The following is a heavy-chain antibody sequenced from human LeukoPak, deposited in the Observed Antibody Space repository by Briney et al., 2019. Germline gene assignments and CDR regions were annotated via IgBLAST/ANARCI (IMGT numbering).Heavy chain of an antibody. V-gene: IGHV3-48*03. J-gene: IGHJ4*02. CDR1: GFTFCSYE. CDR3: ARGPTSSPDY. Sequence: PGGSLRLSCAASGFTFCSYEMNWVRQAPGKGLEWVSYISSSGSTIYYADSVKGRFTISRDNSKNTLYLQMNSLRAEDTAVYYCARGPTSSPDYWGQGTLVTVSS. D-gene: IGHD2-15*01. CDR2: ISSSGSTI.